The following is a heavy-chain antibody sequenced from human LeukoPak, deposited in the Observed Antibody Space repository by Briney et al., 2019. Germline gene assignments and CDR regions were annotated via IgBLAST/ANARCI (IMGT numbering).Heavy chain of an antibody. J-gene: IGHJ4*02. CDR1: GITLSNYG. CDR3: AMRGIAVAGMAH. V-gene: IGHV3-23*01. Sequence: PGGSLRLSCAVSGITLSNYGMSWVRQAPGKGLEWVSAISGSGGSTYYADSVKGRFTISRDNSKNTLYLQMNSLRAEDTAVYYCAMRGIAVAGMAHWGQGTLVTVSS. CDR2: ISGSGGST. D-gene: IGHD6-19*01.